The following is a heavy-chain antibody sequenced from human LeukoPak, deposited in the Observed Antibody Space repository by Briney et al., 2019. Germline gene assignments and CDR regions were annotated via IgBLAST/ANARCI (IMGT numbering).Heavy chain of an antibody. CDR3: ARLFTRAWEYRYGMDV. CDR2: IYIDGIT. Sequence: SETLSLTCTLSGDSSSSSPSLWGWIRQPPGKGLEWIGSIYIDGITHYNSSLQSRVTLPIDTSKNQFSLKLTSVTAADTAVFYCARLFTRAWEYRYGMDVWGQGTAVTVSS. V-gene: IGHV4-39*01. D-gene: IGHD1-26*01. CDR1: GDSSSSSPSL. J-gene: IGHJ6*02.